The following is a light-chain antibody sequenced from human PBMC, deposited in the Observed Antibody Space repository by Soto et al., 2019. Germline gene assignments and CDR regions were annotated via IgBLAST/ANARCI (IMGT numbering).Light chain of an antibody. V-gene: IGKV1-9*01. CDR3: QQLNSYPIT. J-gene: IGKJ5*01. CDR1: QGLSSD. Sequence: DIQLTQSPSCLSASVGDRVTITCRASQGLSSDLAWYKQKPGKAPKLLIYAASTLQSGVPSRFSGSGSGTEFTLTISSLQPEDFATYYCQQLNSYPITFGQGTRLEIK. CDR2: AAS.